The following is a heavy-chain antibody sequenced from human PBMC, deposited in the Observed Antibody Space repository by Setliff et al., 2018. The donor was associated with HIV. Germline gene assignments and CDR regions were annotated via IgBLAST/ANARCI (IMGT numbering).Heavy chain of an antibody. V-gene: IGHV3-72*01. CDR3: TRVFYSFWSGYFLYWYFDL. CDR1: GFIFSDHY. Sequence: PGGSLRLSCAVSGFIFSDHYMDWVRQAPGKGLEWVGRVRNKARTYTTEYAASVKGRFTISRDDSNNSLYLQMNSLETEDTAVYYCTRVFYSFWSGYFLYWYFDLWGRGTMVTVSS. J-gene: IGHJ2*01. CDR2: VRNKARTYTT. D-gene: IGHD3-3*01.